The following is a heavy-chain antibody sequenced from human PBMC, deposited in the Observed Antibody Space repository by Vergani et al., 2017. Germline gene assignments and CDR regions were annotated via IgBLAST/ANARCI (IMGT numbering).Heavy chain of an antibody. CDR2: IKRDGSIT. CDR1: GFSFNSYW. CDR3: ARARCIETCYMSNWLDS. J-gene: IGHJ5*01. V-gene: IGHV3-74*03. D-gene: IGHD3-9*01. Sequence: DVHLAESGGGFFQPGGSLRLSCSASGFSFNSYWMHWVRQVPGKGLLWVSRIKRDGSITAYADSVKGRFTISRDNAQNTLYLQMNSLRVEDTGVYYCARARCIETCYMSNWLDSWGQGTLVTVS.